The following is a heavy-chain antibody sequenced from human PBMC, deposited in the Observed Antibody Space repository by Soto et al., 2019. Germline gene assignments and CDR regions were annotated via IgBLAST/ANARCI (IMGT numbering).Heavy chain of an antibody. CDR1: GQSFSGHS. V-gene: IGHV4-34*01. Sequence: QVQLQQWGAGLVKPSETLSLSCAVYGQSFSGHSWAWIRQPPGKGLEWIGEINESGSTYYNPSLKHPATIPTDTSNNQFSLKLSSVSAADTAAYFCARGSGIVALPGELEDVKYDYWGQGTLVNVSS. CDR3: ARGSGIVALPGELEDVKYDY. J-gene: IGHJ4*02. D-gene: IGHD1-1*01. CDR2: INESGST.